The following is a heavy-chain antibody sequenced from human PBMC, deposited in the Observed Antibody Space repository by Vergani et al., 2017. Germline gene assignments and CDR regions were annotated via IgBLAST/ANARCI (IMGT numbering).Heavy chain of an antibody. Sequence: QVQLVESGGGVVQPGRSLRLSCAASGFTFSSYAMHWVRQAPGKGLEWVAVISYDGSNKYYADSVKGRFTISRDNSKNTLYLQMNSLRAEDTAVYYCARVKAVAGYWYFDLWGRGTLVTVSS. V-gene: IGHV3-30-3*01. CDR2: ISYDGSNK. D-gene: IGHD6-19*01. J-gene: IGHJ2*01. CDR1: GFTFSSYA. CDR3: ARVKAVAGYWYFDL.